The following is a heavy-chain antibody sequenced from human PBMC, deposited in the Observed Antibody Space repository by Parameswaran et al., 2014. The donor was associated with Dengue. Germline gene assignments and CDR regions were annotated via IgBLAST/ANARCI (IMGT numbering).Heavy chain of an antibody. CDR3: AKTGPEAYYYGSGNYYNKQYYFFDL. Sequence: WIRQPPGKGLEWVSVIYSGDISTYYADSVKGRFTISRDNSRNTLFLQMNSLRAEDTAVYYCAKTGPEAYYYGSGNYYNKQYYFFDLWGRGTLVTVSS. CDR2: IYSGDIST. V-gene: IGHV3-23*03. J-gene: IGHJ2*01. D-gene: IGHD3-10*01.